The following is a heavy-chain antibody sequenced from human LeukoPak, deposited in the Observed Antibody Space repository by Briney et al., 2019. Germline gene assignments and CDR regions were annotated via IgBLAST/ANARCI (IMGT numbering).Heavy chain of an antibody. Sequence: GASVTISCKASGYTFTTHDIHWVRQAPGQGLEWMGMMSPSGGDTSYAQRFHGRVTVTMDMSTTTVYMELTSLRFDDTAVYFFTRDRYELQNGIRGAGGALDIWGQGTMVSVSS. J-gene: IGHJ3*02. CDR1: GYTFTTHD. V-gene: IGHV1-46*01. CDR3: TRDRYELQNGIRGAGGALDI. CDR2: MSPSGGDT. D-gene: IGHD3-10*01.